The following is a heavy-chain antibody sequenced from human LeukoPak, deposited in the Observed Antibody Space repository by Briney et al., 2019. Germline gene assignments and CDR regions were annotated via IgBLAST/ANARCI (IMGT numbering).Heavy chain of an antibody. CDR3: AKVGAMGYYYYYMDV. J-gene: IGHJ6*03. CDR2: ISYDGSNK. V-gene: IGHV3-30*18. Sequence: PGGSLRLSCAGSGFTFSSYGMYWVRQAPGKGLEWVAVISYDGSNKYYADSVKGRFTISRDNSKNTLYLQMNSLRAEDTAVYYCAKVGAMGYYYYYMDVWGKGTTVTVSS. D-gene: IGHD1-26*01. CDR1: GFTFSSYG.